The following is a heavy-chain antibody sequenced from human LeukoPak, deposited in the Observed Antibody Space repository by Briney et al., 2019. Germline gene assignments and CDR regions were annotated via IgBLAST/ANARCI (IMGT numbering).Heavy chain of an antibody. Sequence: GGSLRLSCAASGFVFSSYAMSWVRQPPGKGLEWVSVISRRDDYTYYADSVRGRFTISRDNSKNTLYLQMNTLRAEDTAVYYCANDYRSGSFHDFWGQGTLVTVSS. V-gene: IGHV3-23*01. J-gene: IGHJ4*02. CDR2: ISRRDDYT. D-gene: IGHD3-10*01. CDR3: ANDYRSGSFHDF. CDR1: GFVFSSYA.